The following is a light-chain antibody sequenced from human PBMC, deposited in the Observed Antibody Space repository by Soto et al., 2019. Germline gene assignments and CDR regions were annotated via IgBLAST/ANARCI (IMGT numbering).Light chain of an antibody. CDR2: GAS. CDR1: QSVRSN. CDR3: QQYNNWPWT. V-gene: IGKV3-15*01. Sequence: EIVMTQSPATLSVSPGERATLSCRASQSVRSNLAWYQQKPGQAPRLLLYGASTRAPGIPAGFSGSGSGTEFTLTISSLQSEDFAFYYCQQYNNWPWTFGQGTKVEIK. J-gene: IGKJ1*01.